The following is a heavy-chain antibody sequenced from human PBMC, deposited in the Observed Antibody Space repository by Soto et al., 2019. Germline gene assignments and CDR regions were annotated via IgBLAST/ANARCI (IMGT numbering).Heavy chain of an antibody. Sequence: GSLRLSCAASGFTFSSYAMSWVRQAPGKGLEWVSGISGSGGSTYYADSVKGRFTISRDNSENTLYLQMNSLRAEDTAVYYCAKAPPYYDSSGYYYGHYYYYGMDVWGQGTTVTVSS. V-gene: IGHV3-23*01. CDR1: GFTFSSYA. J-gene: IGHJ6*02. CDR3: AKAPPYYDSSGYYYGHYYYYGMDV. CDR2: ISGSGGST. D-gene: IGHD3-22*01.